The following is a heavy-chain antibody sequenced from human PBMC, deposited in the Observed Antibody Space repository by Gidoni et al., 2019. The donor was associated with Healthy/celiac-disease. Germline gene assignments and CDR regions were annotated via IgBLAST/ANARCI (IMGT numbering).Heavy chain of an antibody. CDR1: GASISSGSYY. CDR3: AREGLIVPQNWFDP. D-gene: IGHD2-8*01. J-gene: IGHJ5*02. CDR2: IYTSGST. Sequence: QVQLQQSGPGLVKPSQTLSLTRTVSGASISSGSYYWSWIRQPAGKGLEWIGRIYTSGSTNYNPSLKSRVTISVDTSKNQFSLKLSSVTAADTAVYYCAREGLIVPQNWFDPWGQGTLVTVSS. V-gene: IGHV4-61*02.